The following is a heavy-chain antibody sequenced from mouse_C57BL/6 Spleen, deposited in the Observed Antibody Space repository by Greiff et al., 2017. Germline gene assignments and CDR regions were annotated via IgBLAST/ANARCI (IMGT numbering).Heavy chain of an antibody. CDR3: GDGNYWFAY. CDR1: GYTFTDYY. D-gene: IGHD2-1*01. V-gene: IGHV1-19*01. CDR2: IYPYNGGT. J-gene: IGHJ3*01. Sequence: EVQLQQSGPVLVKPGASVKMSCKASGYTFTDYYMNWVKQSHGKSLEWIGVIYPYNGGTSYNQKFKGKATLTVDKSSSTAYMELNSLTSEDSAVYYCGDGNYWFAYWGQGTLVTVSA.